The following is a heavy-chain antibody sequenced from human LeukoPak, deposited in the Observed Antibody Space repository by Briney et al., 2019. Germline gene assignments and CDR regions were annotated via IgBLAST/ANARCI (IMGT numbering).Heavy chain of an antibody. J-gene: IGHJ6*03. CDR1: GFTFSSYA. CDR2: ISYDGSNK. D-gene: IGHD3-22*01. CDR3: HSSGYYYYYYYMDV. V-gene: IGHV3-30*04. Sequence: PGRSLRLSCAASGFTFSSYAMHWVRQAPGKGLEWVAVISYDGSNKYYADSVKGRFTISRDNSKNTLYLQMNSLRAEDTAVYYCHSSGYYYYYYYMDVWGKGTTVTISS.